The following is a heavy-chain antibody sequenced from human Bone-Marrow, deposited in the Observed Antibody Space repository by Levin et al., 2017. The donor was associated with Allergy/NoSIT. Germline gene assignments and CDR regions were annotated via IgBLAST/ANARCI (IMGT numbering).Heavy chain of an antibody. J-gene: IGHJ1*01. CDR2: INPNSGGT. CDR1: GYTFTGYY. Sequence: ASVKVSCKASGYTFTGYYMHWVRQAPGQGLEWMGWINPNSGGTNYAQKFQGRVTMTRDTSISTAYMEMSRLRSDDTAVYYCARVVVVPAASAEYFQHWGQGTLVTVSS. D-gene: IGHD2-2*01. CDR3: ARVVVVPAASAEYFQH. V-gene: IGHV1-2*02.